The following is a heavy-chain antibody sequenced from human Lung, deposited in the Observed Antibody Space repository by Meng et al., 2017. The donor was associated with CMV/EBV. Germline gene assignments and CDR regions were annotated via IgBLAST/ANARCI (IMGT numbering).Heavy chain of an antibody. V-gene: IGHV3-30-3*01. J-gene: IGHJ4*02. CDR1: GFTFNNFA. CDR3: DRDTLVLDFWEWLSGIDV. Sequence: SCAAPGFTFNNFALHWVRQAPGKGLEWLAVIGSDRNKKFYADSVKGRFTIPRDQFKNKIFLQMKSLRVEDMAGYYFDRDTLVLDFWEWLSGIDVXGQGXLVTVSS. D-gene: IGHD3-3*01. CDR2: IGSDRNKK.